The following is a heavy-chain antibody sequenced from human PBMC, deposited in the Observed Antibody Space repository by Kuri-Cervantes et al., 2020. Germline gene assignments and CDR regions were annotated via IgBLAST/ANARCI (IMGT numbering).Heavy chain of an antibody. Sequence: SVKVSCKASGGTFSSYALSWVRQAPGQGLEWMGGIIPIFGTANYAQKFQGRVTITADKSTSTAYMELSSLRSEDTAVYYCARGVRVGATSWDFDYWGQGTLVTVSS. CDR1: GGTFSSYA. J-gene: IGHJ4*02. D-gene: IGHD1-26*01. CDR3: ARGVRVGATSWDFDY. V-gene: IGHV1-69*06. CDR2: IIPIFGTA.